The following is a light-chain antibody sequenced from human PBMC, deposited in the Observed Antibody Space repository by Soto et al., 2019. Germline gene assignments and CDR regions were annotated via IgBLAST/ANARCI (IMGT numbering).Light chain of an antibody. J-gene: IGLJ1*01. V-gene: IGLV1-40*01. CDR2: ANG. CDR1: SSNIGAGYD. Sequence: QSVLTQPPSVSGAPGQRVTISCTGSSSNIGAGYDVHWYQQLPGTAPKLLIYANGNRPSGVPDRFSGSKSGTSASLAITGLQAEDEADYYCSSYTSTSTLVVFGTGTKLTVL. CDR3: SSYTSTSTLVV.